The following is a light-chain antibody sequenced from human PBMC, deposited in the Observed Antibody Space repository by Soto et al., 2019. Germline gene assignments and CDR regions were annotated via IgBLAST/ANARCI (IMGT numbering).Light chain of an antibody. CDR2: GAS. Sequence: EIVLTQSPGTLSLSPGERATLSCRASHSFIRYLAWYQQKPGQAPRLLIYGASSRATGIPDRFSGSGSGTDFTLTISSLQPEDFATYYCQQSYSSPPTFGLGTKVDIK. CDR1: HSFIRY. J-gene: IGKJ1*01. CDR3: QQSYSSPPT. V-gene: IGKV3-11*01.